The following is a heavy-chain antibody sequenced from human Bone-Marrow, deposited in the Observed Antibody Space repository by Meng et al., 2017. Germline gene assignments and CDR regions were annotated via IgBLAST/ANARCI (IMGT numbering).Heavy chain of an antibody. CDR1: GGSISSGGYY. Sequence: QGERQESVPGLVKPSQTLALTCTVSGGSISSGGYYWSWIRQHPGKGLEWIGYIYYSGSTYYNPSLKSLVTISVDTSKNQFSLKLSSVTAAVTAVYYCARVGYSGSRVTSYYFDYWGQGTLVTVSS. J-gene: IGHJ4*02. CDR2: IYYSGST. V-gene: IGHV4-31*01. D-gene: IGHD1-26*01. CDR3: ARVGYSGSRVTSYYFDY.